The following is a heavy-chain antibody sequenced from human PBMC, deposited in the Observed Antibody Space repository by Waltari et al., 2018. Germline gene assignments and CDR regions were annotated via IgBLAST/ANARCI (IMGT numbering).Heavy chain of an antibody. CDR1: SSA. CDR2: ISVHSGAT. D-gene: IGHD1-26*01. V-gene: IGHV1-18*01. CDR3: ARDSNHWDPRYMDV. Sequence: QVQVVQSGAEVEKPGASVKVSCTTSSSALSWVRQAPGQGLEWMGWISVHSGATNNAQNFRDRVIMTADTSTRTAYLEVRNLRSDDTAVYYCARDSNHWDPRYMDVWGKGTTVTVSS. J-gene: IGHJ6*03.